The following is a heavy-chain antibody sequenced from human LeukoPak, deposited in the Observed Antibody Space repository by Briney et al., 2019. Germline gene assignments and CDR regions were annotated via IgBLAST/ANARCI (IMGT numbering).Heavy chain of an antibody. V-gene: IGHV4-59*12. CDR1: GGSISSYY. D-gene: IGHD5-18*01. Sequence: SETLSLTCTVSGGSISSYYGSWIRQPPGKGLEWMGNIYYSGSTNYNPSLKSRVTISVDTSKNQFSLKLSSVTAADTAVYYCARAGFRGYSYGYLSLGYFDYWGQGTLVTVSS. CDR2: IYYSGST. J-gene: IGHJ4*02. CDR3: ARAGFRGYSYGYLSLGYFDY.